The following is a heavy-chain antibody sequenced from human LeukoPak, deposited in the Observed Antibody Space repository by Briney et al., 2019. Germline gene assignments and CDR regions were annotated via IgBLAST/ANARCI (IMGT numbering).Heavy chain of an antibody. CDR2: IYYSGST. Sequence: SETLSLTCTVSGGSISSYYWSWIRQPPGKGLEWIGYIYYSGSTSYNPSLKSRVTISVDKSKNQFSLKLSSVTAADTAVYYCARRYSYGTYYYYYYMDVWGKGTTVTVSS. CDR1: GGSISSYY. D-gene: IGHD5-18*01. J-gene: IGHJ6*03. V-gene: IGHV4-59*12. CDR3: ARRYSYGTYYYYYYMDV.